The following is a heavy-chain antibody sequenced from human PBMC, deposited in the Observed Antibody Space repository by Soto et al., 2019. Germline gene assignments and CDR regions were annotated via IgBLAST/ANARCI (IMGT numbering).Heavy chain of an antibody. Sequence: ASVKVSCKASGYTFTSYDINWVRQATGQGLEWMGWMNPNSGNTGYAQKFQGRVTMTRNTSISTAYMKLSSLRSEDTAVYYCARVHSVYDFWSGYYSWFDPWGQGTLVTVSS. CDR1: GYTFTSYD. CDR2: MNPNSGNT. J-gene: IGHJ5*02. D-gene: IGHD3-3*01. CDR3: ARVHSVYDFWSGYYSWFDP. V-gene: IGHV1-8*01.